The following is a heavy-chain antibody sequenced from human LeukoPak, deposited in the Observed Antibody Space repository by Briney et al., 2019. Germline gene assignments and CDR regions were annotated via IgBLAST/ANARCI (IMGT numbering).Heavy chain of an antibody. D-gene: IGHD3-22*01. V-gene: IGHV1-2*02. CDR1: GYTFTGYY. Sequence: ASVKVSCKASGYTFTGYYMHWVRQAPGQGLEWMGWINPNSGGTNYAQKFQGRVTMTRDTSISTAYMELSRPGSDDTAVYYCARFYYDSSGYDWGFDYWGQGTLVTVSS. CDR3: ARFYYDSSGYDWGFDY. J-gene: IGHJ4*02. CDR2: INPNSGGT.